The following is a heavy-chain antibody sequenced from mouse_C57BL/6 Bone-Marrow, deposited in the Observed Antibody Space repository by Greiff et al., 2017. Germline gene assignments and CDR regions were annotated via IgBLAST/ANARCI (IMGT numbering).Heavy chain of an antibody. CDR1: GYTFTSYW. J-gene: IGHJ4*01. D-gene: IGHD1-1*01. Sequence: QVQLQQPGAELVKPGASVKLSCKASGYTFTSYWMPWVKQRPGRGLEWIGRIDPNSGGTKYNEKFKSKATLTVDKPSSTAYMQLSSLTSEDSAVYYCARGTVVATDYAMDYWGQGTSVTVSS. V-gene: IGHV1-72*01. CDR3: ARGTVVATDYAMDY. CDR2: IDPNSGGT.